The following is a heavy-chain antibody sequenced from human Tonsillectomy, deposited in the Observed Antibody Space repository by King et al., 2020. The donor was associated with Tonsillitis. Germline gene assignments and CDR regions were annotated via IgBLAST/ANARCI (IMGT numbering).Heavy chain of an antibody. V-gene: IGHV5-51*01. CDR1: GYNFNVYW. D-gene: IGHD2-15*01. J-gene: IGHJ5*01. CDR3: ARMSAGGYNWFDS. Sequence: QLVQSGAEIKKPGESLKISCKDSGYNFNVYWIAWVRQVPGKGLEWMGTIFPGDSDTRYSPSFQGQVTMSVDQSNNTAHLQWNRLMASDTAIYYCARMSAGGYNWFDSWGQGTLVTVSS. CDR2: IFPGDSDT.